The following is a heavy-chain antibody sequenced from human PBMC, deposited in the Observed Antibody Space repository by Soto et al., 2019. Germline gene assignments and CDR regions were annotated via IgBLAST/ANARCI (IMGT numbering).Heavy chain of an antibody. V-gene: IGHV3-53*05. CDR2: IYSGGST. CDR3: AKSHTTSGWYVTTDY. CDR1: WLTVISNY. J-gene: IGHJ4*02. D-gene: IGHD6-19*01. Sequence: TGGSPRPSCAASWLTVISNYMSWVRQAPGKGLEWVSVIYSGGSTYYADSVKGRFTISRDNAKNSLYLQMNSLRAEDTALYYCAKSHTTSGWYVTTDYWGQGTRVTVS.